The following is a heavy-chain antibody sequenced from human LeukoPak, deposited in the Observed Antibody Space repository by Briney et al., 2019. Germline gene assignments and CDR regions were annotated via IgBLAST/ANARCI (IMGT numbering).Heavy chain of an antibody. Sequence: SVKVSCKASGGTFSGYAISWVRQAPGQGLEWMGGIIPIFGTANYAQKFQGRVTITADESTSTAYMELSSLRSEDTAVYYCARTEGSSSSPGDYWGQGTLVTVSS. D-gene: IGHD6-6*01. CDR2: IIPIFGTA. J-gene: IGHJ4*02. CDR1: GGTFSGYA. CDR3: ARTEGSSSSPGDY. V-gene: IGHV1-69*13.